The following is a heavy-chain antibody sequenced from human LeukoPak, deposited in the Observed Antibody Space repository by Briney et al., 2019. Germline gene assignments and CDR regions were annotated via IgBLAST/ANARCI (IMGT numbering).Heavy chain of an antibody. CDR2: IKPDGSAG. D-gene: IGHD6-19*01. CDR1: GFTFSSNW. V-gene: IGHV3-7*01. CDR3: AKEMIAVAGTINY. J-gene: IGHJ4*02. Sequence: GGSLRLSCATSGFTFSSNWMSWVRHVPGRGLDWVANIKPDGSAGYYAASVKGRFTVSRDNAKNSLYLQMNSLRVEDTAVYYCAKEMIAVAGTINYWGQGTLVTVSS.